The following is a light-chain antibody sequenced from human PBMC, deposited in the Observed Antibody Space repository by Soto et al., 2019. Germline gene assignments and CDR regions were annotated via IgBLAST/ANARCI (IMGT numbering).Light chain of an antibody. CDR2: YDS. V-gene: IGLV3-21*04. J-gene: IGLJ1*01. CDR3: QVWDSSSDHYV. Sequence: SYEQTQPPSVSVAPGKTARGTCGGNNIGSKSVHWYQQKPGQAPVLVIYYDSDRPSGIPERFSGSNSGNTATLTISRVEAGDEADYYCQVWDSSSDHYVFGTETKLTVL. CDR1: NIGSKS.